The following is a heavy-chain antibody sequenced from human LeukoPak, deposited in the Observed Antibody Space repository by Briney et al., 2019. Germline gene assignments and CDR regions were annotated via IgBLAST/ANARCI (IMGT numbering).Heavy chain of an antibody. V-gene: IGHV4-34*01. Sequence: SETLSLTCAVYGGSFSGYYWSWIRQPPGKGLEWIGEINHSGSTNYNPSLKSRVTMSVDTSKNQFSLKLSSVTAADTAVYYCARGAGIWSGYSRFDYWGQGTLVTVSS. CDR3: ARGAGIWSGYSRFDY. J-gene: IGHJ4*02. CDR2: INHSGST. CDR1: GGSFSGYY. D-gene: IGHD3-3*01.